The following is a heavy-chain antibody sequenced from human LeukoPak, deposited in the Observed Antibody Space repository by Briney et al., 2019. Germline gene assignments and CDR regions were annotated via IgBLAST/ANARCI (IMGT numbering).Heavy chain of an antibody. D-gene: IGHD2-21*01. J-gene: IGHJ4*02. CDR2: INPNSGGT. CDR3: ARLFSPERRADY. V-gene: IGHV1-2*02. CDR1: GYTFTGYY. Sequence: ASVKVSCKASGYTFTGYYMHWVRQAPGQGLEWMGWINPNSGGTNYAQKFQCRVTMTRDTSISTAYMELSRLRSDDTAVYYCARLFSPERRADYWGQGTLVTVSS.